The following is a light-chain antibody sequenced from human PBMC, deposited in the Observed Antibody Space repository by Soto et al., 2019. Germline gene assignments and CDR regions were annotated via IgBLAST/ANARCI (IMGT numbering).Light chain of an antibody. CDR2: HTS. Sequence: ETVMTQSPANLSVSPGESVSLSCRASQTISDNLAWYQQKPGLPPRLLIYHTSTRASGVPARFSGSGSGTDFSLTIRSLQSEDFAVYYCQRYDNLPLIFGGGTKVDIK. J-gene: IGKJ4*01. CDR3: QRYDNLPLI. CDR1: QTISDN. V-gene: IGKV3-15*01.